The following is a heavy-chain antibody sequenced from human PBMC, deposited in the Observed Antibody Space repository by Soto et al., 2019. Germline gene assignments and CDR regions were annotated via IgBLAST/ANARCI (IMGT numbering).Heavy chain of an antibody. D-gene: IGHD3-10*01. Sequence: EVQLVETGGGLIQPGGSLRLSCAASGFTVSSNFITWVRQAPGRGLVWVSVMYSGGSTDYGYSVRCRVTIARDNSKNTVSLQKSSLTAEDTAVYYCARGDHYGSGMDVWGQGTTVTVSS. CDR2: MYSGGST. CDR1: GFTVSSNF. CDR3: ARGDHYGSGMDV. J-gene: IGHJ6*02. V-gene: IGHV3-53*02.